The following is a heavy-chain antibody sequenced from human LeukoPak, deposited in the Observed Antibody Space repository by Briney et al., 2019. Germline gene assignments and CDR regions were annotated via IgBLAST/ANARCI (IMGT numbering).Heavy chain of an antibody. D-gene: IGHD3-22*01. V-gene: IGHV4-61*01. CDR3: AREDSSGYLGY. CDR1: GASVNSDSYY. CDR2: IYYSGST. J-gene: IGHJ4*02. Sequence: SETLPLTCTVSGASVNSDSYYWNWIRQPPGKGLEWIGYIYYSGSTNYNPSLKSRVTISVDTSKNQFSLKLTSLTAADTAVYYCAREDSSGYLGYWGQGTLVTVSS.